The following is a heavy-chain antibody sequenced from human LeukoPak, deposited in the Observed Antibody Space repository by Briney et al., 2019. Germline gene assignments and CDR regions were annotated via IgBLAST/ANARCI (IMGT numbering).Heavy chain of an antibody. V-gene: IGHV3-53*01. CDR2: IYSAGST. D-gene: IGHD3-16*01. J-gene: IGHJ4*02. CDR1: GFAVSSNS. CDR3: ARRAGAYTHPYDY. Sequence: GGSLRLSCTVSGFAVSSNSMSWVRQAPGKGLEWVSFIYSAGSTHYSDSVKGRFTISIDNSKNTLYLQMNSLRAEDTAVYYCARRAGAYTHPYDYWGQGTLVTVSS.